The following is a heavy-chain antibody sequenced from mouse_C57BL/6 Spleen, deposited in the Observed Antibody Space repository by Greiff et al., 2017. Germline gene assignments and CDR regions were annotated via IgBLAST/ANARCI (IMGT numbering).Heavy chain of an antibody. CDR3: ARGDWDEYYFDY. J-gene: IGHJ2*01. V-gene: IGHV1-55*01. CDR1: GYTFTSYW. Sequence: QVHVKQSGAELVKPGASVKMSCKASGYTFTSYWITWVKQRPGQGLEWIGDIYPGSGSTNYNEKFKSKATLTVDTSSSTAYMQLSSLTSEDSAVYYCARGDWDEYYFDYWGQGTTLTVSS. D-gene: IGHD4-1*01. CDR2: IYPGSGST.